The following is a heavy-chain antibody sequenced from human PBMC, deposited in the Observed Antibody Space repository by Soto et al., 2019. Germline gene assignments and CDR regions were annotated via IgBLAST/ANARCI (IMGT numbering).Heavy chain of an antibody. V-gene: IGHV1-18*01. CDR2: ISGYNGNT. D-gene: IGHD2-8*02. CDR1: DHTFTYYG. Sequence: QVQLVQSGGEVKKPGASVKVSCNCSDHTFTYYGINWVRRAPGKGLEWMGWISGYNGNTKYEQKFLDRVTMSADTSTRTAFMAMRSLTSDDTAVYFCAATGGHYFGLDVWGQGTTVTVSS. J-gene: IGHJ6*02. CDR3: AATGGHYFGLDV.